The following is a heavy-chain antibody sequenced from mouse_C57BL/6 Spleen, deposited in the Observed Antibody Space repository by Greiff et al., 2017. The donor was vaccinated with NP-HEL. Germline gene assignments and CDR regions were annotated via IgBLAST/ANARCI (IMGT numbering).Heavy chain of an antibody. CDR2: IYPSDSET. D-gene: IGHD2-4*01. CDR1: GYTFTSYW. Sequence: QVQLQQPGAELVRPGSSVKLSCKASGYTFTSYWMDWVKQRPGQGLEWIGNIYPSDSETHYNQKFKDKATLTVDKSSSTAYMQLSSLTSEDSAVYYCARFYYDYGFAYWGQGTLVTVSA. CDR3: ARFYYDYGFAY. J-gene: IGHJ3*01. V-gene: IGHV1-61*01.